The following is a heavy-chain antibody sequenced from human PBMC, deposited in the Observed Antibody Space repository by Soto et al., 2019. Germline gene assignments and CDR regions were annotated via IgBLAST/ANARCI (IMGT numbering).Heavy chain of an antibody. CDR3: ATDVSRGYSYGHDAFDI. J-gene: IGHJ3*02. V-gene: IGHV1-24*01. D-gene: IGHD5-18*01. CDR1: GYTLTELS. CDR2: FDPEDGET. Sequence: ASVKVSCKVSGYTLTELSMHWVRQAPGKGLEWMGGFDPEDGETIYAQKFQGRVTMTEDTSTDTAYMELSSLRSEDTAVYYCATDVSRGYSYGHDAFDIWGQGTMVTFS.